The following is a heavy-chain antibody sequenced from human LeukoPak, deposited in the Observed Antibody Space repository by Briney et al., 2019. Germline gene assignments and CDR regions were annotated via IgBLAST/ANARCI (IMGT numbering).Heavy chain of an antibody. J-gene: IGHJ4*02. D-gene: IGHD1-26*01. CDR1: GYTFTTYY. CDR2: INPSGGST. Sequence: ASVNVSCKASGYTFTTYYMHWVRQAPGQGFEWMGIINPSGGSTNYAQKFQGRVTMTRDTSTSTVYMELSSLRSDDTAVYYCARDLGGSYQDYWGQGTLVTVSS. CDR3: ARDLGGSYQDY. V-gene: IGHV1-46*01.